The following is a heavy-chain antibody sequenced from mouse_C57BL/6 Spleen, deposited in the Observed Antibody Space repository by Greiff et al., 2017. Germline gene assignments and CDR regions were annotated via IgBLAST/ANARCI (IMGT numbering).Heavy chain of an antibody. CDR2: IYPGDGYT. CDR1: GYAFSSSW. V-gene: IGHV1-82*01. Sequence: VQLQQSGPELVKPGASVTISCKASGYAFSSSWLNWVKQRPGKGLERIGRIYPGDGYTNYNGKFKGKATLTADKSSSTAYMQLSSLTSEDSAVYCCARGRDYFDYWGQGTTLTVSS. J-gene: IGHJ2*01. CDR3: ARGRDYFDY.